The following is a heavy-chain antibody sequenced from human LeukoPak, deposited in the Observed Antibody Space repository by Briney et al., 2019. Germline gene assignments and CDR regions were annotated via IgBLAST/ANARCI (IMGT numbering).Heavy chain of an antibody. CDR3: ARVKVLRFLEWFLDF. V-gene: IGHV4-31*03. CDR1: GRSVSSDEYY. J-gene: IGHJ4*02. CDR2: VYYSGSS. Sequence: SETLSLTCTVSGRSVSSDEYYWSWVRQHPGKGLEWIGYVYYSGSSYYIPSLESRVTMSVEVSKNQFSLELRSGTAADTAVYYCARVKVLRFLEWFLDFWGQGALVTVSS. D-gene: IGHD3-3*01.